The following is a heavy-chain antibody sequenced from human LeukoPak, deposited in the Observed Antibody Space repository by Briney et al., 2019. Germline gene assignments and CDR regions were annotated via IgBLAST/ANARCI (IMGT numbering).Heavy chain of an antibody. Sequence: SETLSLTCTVSGVSISSYYWSWIRQPPGKGLEWIGYIYYSGSTNYNPSLKSRVTISVDTSKNQFSLKLSSVTAADTAVYYCARVDIGNDYWGQGTLVTVSS. CDR2: IYYSGST. CDR3: ARVDIGNDY. V-gene: IGHV4-59*01. CDR1: GVSISSYY. J-gene: IGHJ4*02. D-gene: IGHD3-10*01.